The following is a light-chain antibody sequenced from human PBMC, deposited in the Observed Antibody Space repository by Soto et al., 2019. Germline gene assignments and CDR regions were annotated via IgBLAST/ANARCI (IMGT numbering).Light chain of an antibody. Sequence: QVTQPQSSLSASLGDRVTITCRASQGISSYLAWYQQKPGKVPKLLIYAASTLQSGVPSRFSGSGSGTDFTLTICSLQPEDFTTYYCQQLNSYPITFGHGARLEI. CDR2: AAS. V-gene: IGKV1-9*01. CDR3: QQLNSYPIT. CDR1: QGISSY. J-gene: IGKJ5*01.